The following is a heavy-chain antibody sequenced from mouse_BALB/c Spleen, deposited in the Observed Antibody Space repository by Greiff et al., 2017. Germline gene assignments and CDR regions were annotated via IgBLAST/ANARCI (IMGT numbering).Heavy chain of an antibody. V-gene: IGHV5-6-5*01. CDR1: GFTFSSYA. D-gene: IGHD2-4*01. CDR2: ISSGGST. J-gene: IGHJ4*01. CDR3: ARWLDYDYAMDY. Sequence: EVKLVESGGGLVKPGGSLKLSCAASGFTFSSYAMSWVRQTPEKRLEWVASISSGGSTYYPDSVKCRFTISRDNARNILYLQMSSLRSEDTAMYYCARWLDYDYAMDYWGEGTSVTVSS.